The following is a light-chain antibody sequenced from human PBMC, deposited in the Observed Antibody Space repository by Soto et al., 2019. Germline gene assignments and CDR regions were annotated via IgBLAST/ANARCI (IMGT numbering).Light chain of an antibody. CDR1: SSDVGRYHY. CDR3: PSYTNKGTRV. CDR2: EVT. Sequence: QSSLTQPASVSGSPGQSITIACTGTSSDVGRYHYVSWYQQRPGKAPKFMIYEVTNRPSGVSNRFSGSKSGNTASLTIFGLHSEDEDDYYCPSYTNKGTRVFGTGTKLTVL. V-gene: IGLV2-14*01. J-gene: IGLJ1*01.